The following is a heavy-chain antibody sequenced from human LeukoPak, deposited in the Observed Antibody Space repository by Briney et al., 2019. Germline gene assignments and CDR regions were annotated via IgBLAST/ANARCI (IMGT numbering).Heavy chain of an antibody. V-gene: IGHV3-53*01. J-gene: IGHJ3*02. CDR2: IYSGGST. D-gene: IGHD2-2*02. CDR1: GFTVSSNY. CDR3: ARVRFGGYCSSTSCYTGNAFDI. Sequence: GGSLRLSCAASGFTVSSNYMSWVRQAPGKGLEWVSVIYSGGSTYYADSVKGRFAISRDNAKNSLYLQMNSLRAEDTAVYYCARVRFGGYCSSTSCYTGNAFDIWGQGTMVTVSS.